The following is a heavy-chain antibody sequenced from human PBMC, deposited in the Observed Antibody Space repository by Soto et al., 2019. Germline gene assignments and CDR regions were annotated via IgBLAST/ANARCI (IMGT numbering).Heavy chain of an antibody. CDR3: ARGQPYYYGSGSLLMEV. J-gene: IGHJ6*03. D-gene: IGHD3-10*01. Sequence: GGSLRLSCAACGFTFSSYAMHWVRQAPGKGLEWVAVISYDGSNKYYADSVKGRFTISRDNAKNSLYLQINSLRAEDTAVYYCARGQPYYYGSGSLLMEVWGKGTTVTVSS. CDR2: ISYDGSNK. CDR1: GFTFSSYA. V-gene: IGHV3-30-3*01.